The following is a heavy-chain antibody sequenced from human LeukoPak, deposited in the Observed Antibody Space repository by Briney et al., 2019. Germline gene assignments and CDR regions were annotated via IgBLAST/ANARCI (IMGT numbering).Heavy chain of an antibody. Sequence: QPGGSLRLSCAASGFTFSSYWMSWVRQAPGKGLEWVANIKQDGSEKYYVDSVKGRFTISRDNAKNSLYLQMNSLRAEDTAVYYCARVEDFDWLPLFDYWGQGTLVTVSS. J-gene: IGHJ4*02. D-gene: IGHD3-9*01. CDR2: IKQDGSEK. CDR1: GFTFSSYW. V-gene: IGHV3-7*01. CDR3: ARVEDFDWLPLFDY.